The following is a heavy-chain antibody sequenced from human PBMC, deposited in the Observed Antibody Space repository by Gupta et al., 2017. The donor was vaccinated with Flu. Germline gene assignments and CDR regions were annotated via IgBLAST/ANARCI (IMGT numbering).Heavy chain of an antibody. CDR2: ISGSGGRT. V-gene: IGHV3-23*01. D-gene: IGHD4-17*01. Sequence: GISGSGGRTYFADSVKGRFTISRDNSKNTLYLQMNSLRAEDTAVYYCTKDRGYGEESLNYFDYWGQGTLVTVSS. J-gene: IGHJ4*02. CDR3: TKDRGYGEESLNYFDY.